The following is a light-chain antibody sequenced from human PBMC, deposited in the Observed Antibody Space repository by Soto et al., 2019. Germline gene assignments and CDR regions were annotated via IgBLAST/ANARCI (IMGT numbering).Light chain of an antibody. J-gene: IGKJ1*01. CDR3: QQYGSSQWT. CDR1: QRISNSY. V-gene: IGKV3-20*01. Sequence: EIALTQSPGTLSLSPGERATLSCRASQRISNSYLAWYQQKPGQAPRLLIYGASSRATGIPDRFSGSGSGTDFTLTISRLEPEDFAVYYCQQYGSSQWTFGQGTKVDIK. CDR2: GAS.